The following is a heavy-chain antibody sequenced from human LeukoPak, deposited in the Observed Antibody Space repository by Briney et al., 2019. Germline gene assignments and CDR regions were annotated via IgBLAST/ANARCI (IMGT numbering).Heavy chain of an antibody. CDR2: ISSSSSYI. J-gene: IGHJ6*04. Sequence: GGPLRLSCAASGYTFSSYSMNWVRQAPGKGLEWVSSISSSSSYIYYADSVKGRFTISRDNAKNSLYLQMNSLRAEDTAVYYCARTTTPILRYFDWPSYYYGMDVWGKGTTVTVSS. V-gene: IGHV3-21*01. CDR3: ARTTTPILRYFDWPSYYYGMDV. D-gene: IGHD3-9*01. CDR1: GYTFSSYS.